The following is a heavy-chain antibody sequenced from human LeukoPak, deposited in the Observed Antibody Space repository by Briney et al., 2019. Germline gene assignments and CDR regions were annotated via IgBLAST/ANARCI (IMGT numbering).Heavy chain of an antibody. V-gene: IGHV3-15*01. CDR2: IKDNIDGGTT. CDR3: TTDFSHFDLSSGYYAY. Sequence: GGSLRLSCVASGFSFTRAWMVWVRQAPGPGPEWAGRIKDNIDGGTTDLAPPAKGRFTISRADSRITVYLQMDSWKTTDTAVYYRTTDFSHFDLSSGYYAYWGLGTLVTVSS. CDR1: GFSFTRAW. D-gene: IGHD3-3*01. J-gene: IGHJ4*02.